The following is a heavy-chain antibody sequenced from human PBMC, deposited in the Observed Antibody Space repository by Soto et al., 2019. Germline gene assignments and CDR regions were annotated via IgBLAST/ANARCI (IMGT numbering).Heavy chain of an antibody. V-gene: IGHV3-23*01. D-gene: IGHD2-21*02. CDR1: GFTFRNYA. CDR2: ISRNGDAT. CDR3: AKIFHPGLDHIVVVTARPSYFDY. Sequence: GGSLRLSCAASGFTFRNYAMSWVRQVPGKGLEWVSAISRNGDATYYADSVKGRFTISRDNSKNTLYLQMNSLRAEDTAVYYCAKIFHPGLDHIVVVTARPSYFDYWGQGTLVTVSS. J-gene: IGHJ4*02.